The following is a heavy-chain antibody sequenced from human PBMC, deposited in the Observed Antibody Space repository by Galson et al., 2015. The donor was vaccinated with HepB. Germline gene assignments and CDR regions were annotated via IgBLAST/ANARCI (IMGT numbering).Heavy chain of an antibody. CDR3: ARDDWGTTYYDFWSGPQRWSWFDP. J-gene: IGHJ5*02. CDR2: IKQDGSEK. Sequence: SLRLSCAASGFTFSSYWMSWVRQAPGKGLEWVANIKQDGSEKYYVDSVKGRFTISRDNAKNSLYLQMNSLRAEDTAVYYCARDDWGTTYYDFWSGPQRWSWFDPWGQGTLVTVSS. D-gene: IGHD3-3*01. V-gene: IGHV3-7*03. CDR1: GFTFSSYW.